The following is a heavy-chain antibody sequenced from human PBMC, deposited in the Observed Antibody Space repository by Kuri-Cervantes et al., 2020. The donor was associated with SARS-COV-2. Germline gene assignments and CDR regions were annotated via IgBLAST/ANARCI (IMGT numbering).Heavy chain of an antibody. J-gene: IGHJ6*02. Sequence: GGSLRLFCAASRFPFSSYWMSWVRHAPGKGLVWVSHIDGDGTSIGYADSVKGRFTISRDNAKGTLYLQMNSLRAEDTAMYYCARGDGMDVWGQGTTVTVSS. CDR2: IDGDGTSI. CDR1: RFPFSSYW. V-gene: IGHV3-74*01. CDR3: ARGDGMDV.